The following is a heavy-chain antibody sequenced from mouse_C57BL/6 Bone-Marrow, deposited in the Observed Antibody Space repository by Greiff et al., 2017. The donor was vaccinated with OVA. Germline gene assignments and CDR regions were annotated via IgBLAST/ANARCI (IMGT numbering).Heavy chain of an antibody. CDR2: IRLKSDNYAT. D-gene: IGHD3-3*01. J-gene: IGHJ4*01. Sequence: EVNVVESGGGLVQPGGSMKLSCVASGFTFSNYWMNWVRQSPEKGLEWVAQIRLKSDNYATHYAESVKGRFTISRDDSKSSVYLQMNNLRAEDTGIYYCTARGRYYAMDYWGQGTSVTVSS. CDR1: GFTFSNYW. V-gene: IGHV6-3*01. CDR3: TARGRYYAMDY.